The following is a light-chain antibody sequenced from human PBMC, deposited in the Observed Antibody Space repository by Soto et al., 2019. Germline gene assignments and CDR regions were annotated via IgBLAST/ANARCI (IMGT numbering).Light chain of an antibody. J-gene: IGKJ5*01. CDR1: QTIDSF. V-gene: IGKV1-39*01. CDR2: AAA. Sequence: DIQMTQSPSSLSASVGDRVTITCRASQTIDSFLSWYQQKPGKAPKLLIYAAASLQTGVPSRFSGGGSGTHFTLTINSLQPEDFATYYCQQSRNFPRTFGQGTRREI. CDR3: QQSRNFPRT.